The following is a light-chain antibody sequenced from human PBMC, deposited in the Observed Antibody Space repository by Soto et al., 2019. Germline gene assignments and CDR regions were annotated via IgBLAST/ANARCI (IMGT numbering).Light chain of an antibody. CDR1: SGDIGSYNL. J-gene: IGLJ1*01. V-gene: IGLV2-23*02. Sequence: QSALTQPASLSGSPGQAITISCTGTSGDIGSYNLVSWYQHHPGKAPQLMIYEVNKRPSGVSDRFSGSKSGNTASLTISGLQSEDETDYYCCPHAGSSIPFVFGTGSKVNVL. CDR3: CPHAGSSIPFV. CDR2: EVN.